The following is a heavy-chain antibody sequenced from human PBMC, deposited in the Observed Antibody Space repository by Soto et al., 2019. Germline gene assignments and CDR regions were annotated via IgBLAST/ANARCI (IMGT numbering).Heavy chain of an antibody. CDR2: INHSGST. Sequence: QVQLQQWGAGLLKPSETLSLTCAVYGGSFSGYYWSWIRQPPGKGLEWIGEINHSGSTNYNPFLKSRVTISVDTSKNQFSLKLSSVTAADTAVYYCARCDFWSGYGNWFDPWGQGTLVTVSS. D-gene: IGHD3-3*01. V-gene: IGHV4-34*01. CDR1: GGSFSGYY. J-gene: IGHJ5*02. CDR3: ARCDFWSGYGNWFDP.